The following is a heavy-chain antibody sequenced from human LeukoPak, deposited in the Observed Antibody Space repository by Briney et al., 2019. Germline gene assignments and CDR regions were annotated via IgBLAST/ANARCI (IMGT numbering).Heavy chain of an antibody. J-gene: IGHJ5*02. CDR3: ARDGDSSGYYYYWFDP. Sequence: PSETLSLTCTVSGGSISSYYWSWIRQSPGKGLECIGYIHYTGSTNYNPSLKSRVTISVDTSKNQFSLKLSSVTAADTAVYYCARDGDSSGYYYYWFDPWGQGTLVTVSS. CDR1: GGSISSYY. V-gene: IGHV4-59*12. D-gene: IGHD3-22*01. CDR2: IHYTGST.